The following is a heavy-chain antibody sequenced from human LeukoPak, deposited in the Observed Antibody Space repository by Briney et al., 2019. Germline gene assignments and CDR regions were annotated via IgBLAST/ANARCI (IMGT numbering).Heavy chain of an antibody. V-gene: IGHV1-8*01. J-gene: IGHJ5*02. CDR2: MNPNTANT. CDR1: GYTFTSYD. Sequence: ASVKVSCKAAGYTFTSYDINWVRQATGQGPEWMGWMNPNTANTGFAQKFQGRVTMTRNTSINTAYMELSSLRSEDTAVYYCARGNPMGWGWWFDPWGQGTLVTVSS. CDR3: ARGNPMGWGWWFDP. D-gene: IGHD3-16*01.